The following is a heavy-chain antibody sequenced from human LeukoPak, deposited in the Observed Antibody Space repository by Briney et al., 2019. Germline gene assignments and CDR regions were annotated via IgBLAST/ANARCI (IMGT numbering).Heavy chain of an antibody. CDR3: AKHRDTSGFEH. CDR2: ITGDGGRT. Sequence: PGGSLRLSCAASGFTFDDYAIHWVRQPPGKGLEWVSLITGDGGRTYYADSVKGRFAISRDNSKNSLYLQMNSLRTEDTALYYCAKHRDTSGFEHWGQGTLVTVSS. CDR1: GFTFDDYA. V-gene: IGHV3-43*02. J-gene: IGHJ1*01. D-gene: IGHD3-22*01.